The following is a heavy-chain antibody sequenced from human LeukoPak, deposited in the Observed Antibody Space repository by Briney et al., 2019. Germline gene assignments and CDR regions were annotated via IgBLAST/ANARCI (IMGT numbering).Heavy chain of an antibody. CDR1: GGSISSSSYY. CDR2: IYYSGST. Sequence: PSETLSLTCTVSGGSISSSSYYWGWIRQPPGKGLVWIGSIYYSGSTYYNPSLKSRVTISVDTSKNQFSLKLSSVTAADTAVYYCAREPIEMATIVDYWGQGTLVTVSS. J-gene: IGHJ4*02. V-gene: IGHV4-39*02. D-gene: IGHD5-24*01. CDR3: AREPIEMATIVDY.